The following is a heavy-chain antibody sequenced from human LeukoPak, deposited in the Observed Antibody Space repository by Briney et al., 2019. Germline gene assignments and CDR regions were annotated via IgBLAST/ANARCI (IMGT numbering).Heavy chain of an antibody. CDR3: ASGLLWFGEDPGMDV. D-gene: IGHD3-10*01. CDR1: GGSISSSSYY. CDR2: IYYSGST. Sequence: LETLSLTCTVSGGSISSSSYYWGWIRQPPGKGLEWIGSIYYSGSTYYNPSLKSRVTISVDTSKNQFSLKLSSVTAADTAVYYCASGLLWFGEDPGMDVWGQGTTVTVSS. V-gene: IGHV4-39*07. J-gene: IGHJ6*02.